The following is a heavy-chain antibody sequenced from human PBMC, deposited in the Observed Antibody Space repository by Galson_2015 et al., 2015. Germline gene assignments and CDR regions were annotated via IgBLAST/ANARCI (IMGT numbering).Heavy chain of an antibody. CDR3: ARVSDYYDSSGYSMYFDY. CDR2: IYHSGST. Sequence: TLSLTCAVSGGSISSGGYSWSWIRQPPGKGLEWIGSIYHSGSTYYNPSLKSRVTISVDRSKNQFSLKLSSVTAADTAVYYCARVSDYYDSSGYSMYFDYWGQGTLVTVSS. CDR1: GGSISSGGYS. J-gene: IGHJ4*02. V-gene: IGHV4-30-2*01. D-gene: IGHD3-22*01.